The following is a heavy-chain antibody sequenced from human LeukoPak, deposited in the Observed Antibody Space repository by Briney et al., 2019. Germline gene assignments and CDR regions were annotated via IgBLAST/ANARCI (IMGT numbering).Heavy chain of an antibody. J-gene: IGHJ5*02. D-gene: IGHD4-17*01. V-gene: IGHV3-21*01. CDR2: ISSSSSYI. CDR3: ARADSYGDSDWFDP. Sequence: GGSLRLSCAASGFTFSSYSMNWVRQAPGKGLEWVSSISSSSSYIYYADSVKGRFTISRDNAKNSLYLQMNSLRAEDTAVYYCARADSYGDSDWFDPWGQGTLVTVSP. CDR1: GFTFSSYS.